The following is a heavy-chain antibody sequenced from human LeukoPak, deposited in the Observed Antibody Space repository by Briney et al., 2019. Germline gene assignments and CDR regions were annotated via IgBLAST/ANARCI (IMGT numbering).Heavy chain of an antibody. CDR3: TRGGPYRGNADFQY. D-gene: IGHD4-23*01. Sequence: GGSLTLSCAASGFTLSNPYMDWVRQAPGKGLEWVGRSRNKADGYTTVYAASVKGRFTISRDDSKSSLYLQISYLKSEDTAVYYCTRGGPYRGNADFQYWLQGTLVTVSS. V-gene: IGHV3-72*01. CDR1: GFTLSNPY. J-gene: IGHJ4*02. CDR2: SRNKADGYTT.